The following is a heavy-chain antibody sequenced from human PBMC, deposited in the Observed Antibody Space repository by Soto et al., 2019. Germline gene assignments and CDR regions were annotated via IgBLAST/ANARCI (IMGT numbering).Heavy chain of an antibody. V-gene: IGHV1-18*01. J-gene: IGHJ3*02. CDR2: ISPYNGHT. CDR3: ARDQTKWLTDAFDI. Sequence: HVPLVQSGAEVKKPGASLKVSCKASGYTFISYGVSWVRQAPGQGLEWLGWISPYNGHTNYAQKFQGRITMTTDTSTSTVYMDLRSLRTDDTAVYYCARDQTKWLTDAFDIWGQGTMVVGSS. CDR1: GYTFISYG. D-gene: IGHD5-12*01.